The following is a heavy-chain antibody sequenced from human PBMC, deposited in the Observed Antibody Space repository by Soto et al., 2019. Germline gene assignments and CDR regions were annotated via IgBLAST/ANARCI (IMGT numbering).Heavy chain of an antibody. CDR2: IYYSGSS. J-gene: IGHJ6*02. Sequence: PSETLSLTCTVSGDSITSSNYFWAWIRQPPGKGLEWIGSIYYSGSSYSNPSLKSPVTMSVDTSKNQFSLKLSSVTAADTALYYCARHENRYRVRSYYFYGMDVWGQGTTVTVSS. D-gene: IGHD2-2*02. CDR1: GDSITSSNYF. V-gene: IGHV4-39*01. CDR3: ARHENRYRVRSYYFYGMDV.